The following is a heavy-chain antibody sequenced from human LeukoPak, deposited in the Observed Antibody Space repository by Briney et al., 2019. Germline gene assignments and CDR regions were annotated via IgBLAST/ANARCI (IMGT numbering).Heavy chain of an antibody. Sequence: GGSLRLSCAASGCTFSSYAMSWVRQAPGKGLEWVSGISGVGLSTYHADAVKGRFTISRDNSKNTLYLQINSLRAEDTALFYCAKASSHTLAAAGNDAFDIWGQGTMVTVSS. CDR1: GCTFSSYA. J-gene: IGHJ3*02. CDR3: AKASSHTLAAAGNDAFDI. D-gene: IGHD6-13*01. CDR2: ISGVGLST. V-gene: IGHV3-23*01.